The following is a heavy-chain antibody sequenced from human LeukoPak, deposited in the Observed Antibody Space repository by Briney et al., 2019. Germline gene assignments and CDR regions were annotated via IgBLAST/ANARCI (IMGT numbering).Heavy chain of an antibody. CDR1: GGSTSSGGYY. CDR3: ARDYYDSSGYYPYGMDV. J-gene: IGHJ6*02. Sequence: SETLSLTCTVSGGSTSSGGYYWSWIRQHPGKGLEWIGYIYYSGSTYYNPSLKSRVTISVDTSKNQFSLKLSSVTAADTAVYYCARDYYDSSGYYPYGMDVWGQGTTVTVSS. CDR2: IYYSGST. V-gene: IGHV4-31*03. D-gene: IGHD3-22*01.